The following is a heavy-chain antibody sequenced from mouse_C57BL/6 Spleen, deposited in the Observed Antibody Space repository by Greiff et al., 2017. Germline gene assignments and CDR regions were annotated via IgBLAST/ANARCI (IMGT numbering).Heavy chain of an antibody. CDR3: AREGGDPGDWFAY. J-gene: IGHJ3*01. Sequence: EVKLMESGPGLVQPSQSLSLTCSVTGYSITSGYYWNWIRQFPGNKLEWMGYISYDGSNNSNPSLKNRISITRDTSKNQFFLKLNSVTTEDTATYYGAREGGDPGDWFAYGGQGTLVTVAA. V-gene: IGHV3-6*01. CDR1: GYSITSGYY. D-gene: IGHD2-13*01. CDR2: ISYDGSN.